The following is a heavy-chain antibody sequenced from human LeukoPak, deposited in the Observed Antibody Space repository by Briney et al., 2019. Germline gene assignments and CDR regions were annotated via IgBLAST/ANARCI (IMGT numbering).Heavy chain of an antibody. J-gene: IGHJ4*02. CDR1: GGSFSGYY. V-gene: IGHV4-34*01. D-gene: IGHD5-12*01. Sequence: SETLSLTCAVYGGSFSGYYWSWTRQPPGKGLEWIGEINHSGSTNYNPSLKSRVTISVDTSKNQFSLKLSSVTAADTAVYCCARGRRDGYNYRGFYFDYWGQGTLVTVSS. CDR3: ARGRRDGYNYRGFYFDY. CDR2: INHSGST.